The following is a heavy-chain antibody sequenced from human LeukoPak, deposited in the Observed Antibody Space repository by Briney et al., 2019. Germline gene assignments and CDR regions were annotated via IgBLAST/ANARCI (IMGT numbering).Heavy chain of an antibody. V-gene: IGHV3-7*01. J-gene: IGHJ4*02. D-gene: IGHD6-13*01. Sequence: PGGSLRLSCAASGFTFSNYAMSWVRQAPGKGLEWVANIKQDGSEKYYVDSVKGRFTISIDNAKNSLYLQMNSLRAEDTAVYYCAREVATGTGAYNYWGQGTLVTVSS. CDR2: IKQDGSEK. CDR1: GFTFSNYA. CDR3: AREVATGTGAYNY.